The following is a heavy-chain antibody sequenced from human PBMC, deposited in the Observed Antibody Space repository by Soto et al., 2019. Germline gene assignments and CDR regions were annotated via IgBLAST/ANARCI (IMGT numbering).Heavy chain of an antibody. D-gene: IGHD3-10*01. CDR1: GGSISSGGYY. CDR3: ARDPLYGSGRYGMDV. CDR2: IYYSGST. V-gene: IGHV4-31*03. Sequence: SETLSLTCTVSGGSISSGGYYWSWIRQHPGKGLEWIGYIYYSGSTYYNPSLKSRVTISVDTSKNQFSLKLSSVTAADTAVYYCARDPLYGSGRYGMDVWGQGTTVTV. J-gene: IGHJ6*02.